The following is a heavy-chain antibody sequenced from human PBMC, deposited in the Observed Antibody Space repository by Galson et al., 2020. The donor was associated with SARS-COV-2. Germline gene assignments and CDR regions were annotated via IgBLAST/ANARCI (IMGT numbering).Heavy chain of an antibody. J-gene: IGHJ3*01. Sequence: GESLKISCEASRFTFKNYAMSWVRQAPGKGLEWVSGISKSGGSTYYADSVRGRFIISRDNSENMLYLQINSLRAEDTAVYYCVKDRVVVVVSDTLDAFDVWGQGTMVTVSS. D-gene: IGHD2-15*01. CDR1: RFTFKNYA. CDR3: VKDRVVVVVSDTLDAFDV. V-gene: IGHV3-23*01. CDR2: ISKSGGST.